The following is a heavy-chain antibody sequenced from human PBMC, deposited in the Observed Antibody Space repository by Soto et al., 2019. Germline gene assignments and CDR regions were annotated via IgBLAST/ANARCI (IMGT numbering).Heavy chain of an antibody. CDR2: VIPIFGTA. D-gene: IGHD2-2*02. CDR3: ARAYCSSTSCYTFGWTYYGMDV. V-gene: IGHV1-69*01. Sequence: QVQLVQSGAEVKKPGSSVKVSCKASGGTFSSYAISWVRQAPGQGLEWMGGVIPIFGTANYAQKFQGRVTITADESTSTAYMELSSLRSEHTAVYYCARAYCSSTSCYTFGWTYYGMDVWGQGTTVTVSS. J-gene: IGHJ6*02. CDR1: GGTFSSYA.